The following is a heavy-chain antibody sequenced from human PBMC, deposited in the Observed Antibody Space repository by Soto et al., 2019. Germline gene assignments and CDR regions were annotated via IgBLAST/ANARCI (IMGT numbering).Heavy chain of an antibody. V-gene: IGHV3-20*04. J-gene: IGHJ5*01. CDR1: GFTFDRYA. CDR2: LNWRGDNI. D-gene: IGHD5-12*01. CDR3: ARDRYDLSWYEVALDS. Sequence: GGSLRLSCTASGFTFDRYAMHWVRQVTGKGLEWVAGLNWRGDNIAYADSVKGRFTISRDNAKNSLFLQMDSLRPEDTALYYCARDRYDLSWYEVALDSWGHGTPVTVSS.